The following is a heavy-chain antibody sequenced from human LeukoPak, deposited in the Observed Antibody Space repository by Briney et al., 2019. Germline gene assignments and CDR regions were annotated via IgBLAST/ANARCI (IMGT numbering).Heavy chain of an antibody. CDR3: AAAIRIVGATFSDY. CDR1: GFTFTSSA. Sequence: SVKVSCKASGFTFTSSAMQWVRQARGQRLEWIGWIFVGSGNTNYAQKFQERVTITRDMSTSTAYMELSSLRSEDTAVYYCAAAIRIVGATFSDYWGQGTLVTVSS. V-gene: IGHV1-58*02. J-gene: IGHJ4*02. CDR2: IFVGSGNT. D-gene: IGHD1-26*01.